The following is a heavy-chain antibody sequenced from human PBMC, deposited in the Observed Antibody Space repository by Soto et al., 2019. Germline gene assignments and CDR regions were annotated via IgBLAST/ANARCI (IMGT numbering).Heavy chain of an antibody. CDR2: ISSKGGSM. J-gene: IGHJ4*02. CDR3: VKDTSPAYDDHIEFFDX. CDR1: GFTFSDHA. D-gene: IGHD5-12*01. V-gene: IGHV3-9*01. Sequence: GGSLRLSCAASGFTFSDHAMHWVRQAPGKGLEGVAGISSKGGSMGYACSVKVRLTISRDNYKNSLSLQLNSLRTEDTALYFCVKDTSPAYDDHIEFFDXWGQGTLVTVSX.